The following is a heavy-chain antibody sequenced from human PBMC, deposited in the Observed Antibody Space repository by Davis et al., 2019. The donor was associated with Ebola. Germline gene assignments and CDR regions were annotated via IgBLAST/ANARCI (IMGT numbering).Heavy chain of an antibody. CDR2: ISYDGSNK. CDR3: AKDMLFHNLFDY. CDR1: GFTFSSYG. V-gene: IGHV3-30*18. D-gene: IGHD1-1*01. J-gene: IGHJ4*02. Sequence: GESLKTSCAASGFTFSSYGMHWVRQAPGKGLEWVAVISYDGSNKYYADSVKGRFTISRDNSKNTLYLQMNSLRAEDTAVYYCAKDMLFHNLFDYWGQGTLVTVSS.